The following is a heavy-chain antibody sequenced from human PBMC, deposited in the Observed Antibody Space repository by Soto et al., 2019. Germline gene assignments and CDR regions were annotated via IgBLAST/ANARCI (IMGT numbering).Heavy chain of an antibody. CDR3: TKPIPASVYYDGMDL. V-gene: IGHV3-73*02. CDR1: GFALSGST. D-gene: IGHD2-2*01. J-gene: IGHJ6*02. CDR2: IRSKGNTYAT. Sequence: EVQLVETGGGLVQPGGSLKLSCAASGFALSGSTMHWGRQASGKGLEWVGRIRSKGNTYATSYAAAVQGRFTISRDVSKNTTFLEMNSLKNEDTAVYYCTKPIPASVYYDGMDLWGQGTTVTVSS.